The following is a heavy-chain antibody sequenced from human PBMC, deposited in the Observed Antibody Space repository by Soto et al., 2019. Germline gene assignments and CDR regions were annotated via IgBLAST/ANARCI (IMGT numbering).Heavy chain of an antibody. D-gene: IGHD6-13*01. J-gene: IGHJ5*02. CDR1: GFTFSSYS. V-gene: IGHV3-48*02. CDR3: AIVGQQLARGVTGPDP. CDR2: ISSSSSTI. Sequence: EVQLVESGGGLVQPGGSLRLSCAASGFTFSSYSMNWVRQAPGKGLEWVSYISSSSSTIYYADSVKGRFTISRDNAKNSLYLQMNSLRDEDTAVYYCAIVGQQLARGVTGPDPWGQGTLVTVSS.